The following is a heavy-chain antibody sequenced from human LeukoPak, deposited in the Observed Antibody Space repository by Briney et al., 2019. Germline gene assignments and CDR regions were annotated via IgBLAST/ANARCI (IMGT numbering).Heavy chain of an antibody. V-gene: IGHV3-21*01. CDR3: ARDYTRGIAARPLNWFDP. CDR2: ISSSSYI. CDR1: GFTFSSYS. Sequence: GGSLRLSCAASGFTFSSYSMNWVRQAPGKGLEWVSSISSSSYIYYADSVKGRFTISRDNAKNSLYLQMNSLRAEDTAVYYCARDYTRGIAARPLNWFDPWGQGTLVTVSS. J-gene: IGHJ5*02. D-gene: IGHD6-6*01.